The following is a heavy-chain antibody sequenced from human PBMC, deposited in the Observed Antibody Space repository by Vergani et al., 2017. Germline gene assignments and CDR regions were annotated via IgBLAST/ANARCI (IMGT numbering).Heavy chain of an antibody. CDR2: IYYSGST. J-gene: IGHJ5*02. V-gene: IGHV4-59*08. CDR3: ARWGRNCSGGSCYSFDP. CDR1: GFTFSSYA. Sequence: VQLVESGGGLVQPGGSLRLSCSASGFTFSSYAMHWVRQAPGKGLEWIGYIYYSGSTNYNPSLKSRVTISLDTSKNQFSLKLSSVTAADTAVYYCARWGRNCSGGSCYSFDPWGQGTLVTVSS. D-gene: IGHD2-15*01.